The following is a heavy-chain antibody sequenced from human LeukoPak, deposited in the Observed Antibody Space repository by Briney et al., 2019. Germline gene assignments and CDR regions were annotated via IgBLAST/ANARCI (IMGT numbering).Heavy chain of an antibody. CDR3: AKDLVSGARDTDAFDI. Sequence: SLRLSCAASGFTFDDYAMHWVRQAPGKGLEWVSGISWNSGSIGYADSVKGRFTISRDNAKNYMYLQMNSLRAEDTALYYCAKDLVSGARDTDAFDIWGQGTMVTVSS. CDR1: GFTFDDYA. CDR2: ISWNSGSI. V-gene: IGHV3-9*01. J-gene: IGHJ3*02. D-gene: IGHD7-27*01.